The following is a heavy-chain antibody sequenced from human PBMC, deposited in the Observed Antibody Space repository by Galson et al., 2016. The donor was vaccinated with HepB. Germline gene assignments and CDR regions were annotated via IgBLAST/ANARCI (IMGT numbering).Heavy chain of an antibody. D-gene: IGHD5-24*01. Sequence: SLRLSCAASGFTFKKYGFNWVRLTPGKGLEWLSYIESYSKIIRYTESVRGRFTVSQDNAKNSVYLHLSGLRVEDTAIYYCARDGPNYNYDFWGQGTLVTVSS. CDR1: GFTFKKYG. CDR3: ARDGPNYNYDF. CDR2: IESYSKII. J-gene: IGHJ4*02. V-gene: IGHV3-48*04.